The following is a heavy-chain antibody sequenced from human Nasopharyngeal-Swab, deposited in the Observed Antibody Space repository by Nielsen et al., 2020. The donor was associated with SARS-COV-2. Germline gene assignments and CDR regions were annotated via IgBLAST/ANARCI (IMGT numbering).Heavy chain of an antibody. CDR1: GGSFSGYY. V-gene: IGHV4-34*01. J-gene: IGHJ6*02. Sequence: SETLSLTCAVYGGSFSGYYWSWIRQPRGKGLEWIGEINHSGSTNYNPSLKSRVTISVDTSKNQFSLKLSSVTAADTAVYYCARTSSGSSYYYYYGMDVWGQGTTVTVSS. CDR3: ARTSSGSSYYYYYGMDV. D-gene: IGHD3-10*01. CDR2: INHSGST.